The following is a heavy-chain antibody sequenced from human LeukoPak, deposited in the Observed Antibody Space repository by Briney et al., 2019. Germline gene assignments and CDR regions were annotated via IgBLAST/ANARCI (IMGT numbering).Heavy chain of an antibody. Sequence: GGSLRLSCAASGFSFSKSSMLWFRQAPGKGLEWVSSISIGSSPYTYYADSLKGRFTISRDNARNSLYLQMNSLRAEDTAVYYCTLVQVAGVFDYWGQGTLVTVSS. CDR3: TLVQVAGVFDY. J-gene: IGHJ4*02. CDR1: GFSFSKSS. D-gene: IGHD6-19*01. CDR2: ISIGSSPYT. V-gene: IGHV3-21*04.